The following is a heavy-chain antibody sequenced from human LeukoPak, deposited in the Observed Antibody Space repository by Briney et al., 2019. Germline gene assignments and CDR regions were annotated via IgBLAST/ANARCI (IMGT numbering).Heavy chain of an antibody. V-gene: IGHV1-69*13. CDR3: ARGWLAEATVVTPYNY. D-gene: IGHD4-23*01. Sequence: ASVKVSCKASGGTFSSYDISWVRQAPGQGLEWMGGITPMFGTANHARKFQGRVTITAVESMSTVYMELSSLRFEDTAVYYCARGWLAEATVVTPYNYWGQGTLVTVSS. J-gene: IGHJ4*02. CDR2: ITPMFGTA. CDR1: GGTFSSYD.